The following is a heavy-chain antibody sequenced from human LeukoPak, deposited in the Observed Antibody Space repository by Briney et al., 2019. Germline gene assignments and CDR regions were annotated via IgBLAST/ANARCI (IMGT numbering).Heavy chain of an antibody. CDR1: GGSVTITTDY. J-gene: IGHJ3*02. Sequence: SETLSLTCTVSGGSVTITTDYWGWIRQPPGKGLEWIGYIYYSGSTYYNPSLKSRVTISVDTSKNQFSLKLSSVTAADTAVYYCARGVHTMIDRGAFDIWGQGTTVTVSS. CDR3: ARGVHTMIDRGAFDI. D-gene: IGHD3-22*01. V-gene: IGHV4-31*03. CDR2: IYYSGST.